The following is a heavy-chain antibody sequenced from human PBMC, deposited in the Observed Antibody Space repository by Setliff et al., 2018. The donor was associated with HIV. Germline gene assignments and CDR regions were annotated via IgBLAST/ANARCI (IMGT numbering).Heavy chain of an antibody. Sequence: PSETLSLTCTVSGGSISSGSYYWSWIRQPAGKGLEWIGRIYTSGSTNYNPSLKSRVTISVDTSKNQFSLKLSSVTAADTAVYYCARGYDYVWGSYRLPISALYFDLWGRGTLVTVSS. V-gene: IGHV4-61*02. D-gene: IGHD3-16*02. CDR3: ARGYDYVWGSYRLPISALYFDL. CDR2: IYTSGST. J-gene: IGHJ2*01. CDR1: GGSISSGSYY.